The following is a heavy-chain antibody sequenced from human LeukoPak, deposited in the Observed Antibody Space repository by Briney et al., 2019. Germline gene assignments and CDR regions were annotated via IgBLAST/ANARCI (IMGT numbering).Heavy chain of an antibody. CDR3: VRRGGSGRAFDY. J-gene: IGHJ4*02. Sequence: PSETLSLTCSVSGASISGGTYYWDWIRQPPGKGLEWIGSIYYTGSTYDNPSLKSRVTISVDTSKNQFSLKLSSVTAADTAVYYCVRRGGSGRAFDYWGQGTLVTVSS. V-gene: IGHV4-39*01. CDR2: IYYTGST. CDR1: GASISGGTYY. D-gene: IGHD1-26*01.